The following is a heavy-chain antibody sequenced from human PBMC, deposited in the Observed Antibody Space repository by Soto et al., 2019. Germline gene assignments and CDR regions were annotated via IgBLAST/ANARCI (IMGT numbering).Heavy chain of an antibody. Sequence: QITLKESGPTLVKPTQTLTLTCTFSGFSLSTTGAGVGWIRQPPEKALEWLALLYWDDNKRYSPSLKNRLTNINATYKNQVVLTMSNMDPVDTATYYCVSASSPNSLDPWGQGILVIVSS. J-gene: IGHJ5*02. D-gene: IGHD3-10*01. V-gene: IGHV2-5*02. CDR2: LYWDDNK. CDR1: GFSLSTTGAG. CDR3: VSASSPNSLDP.